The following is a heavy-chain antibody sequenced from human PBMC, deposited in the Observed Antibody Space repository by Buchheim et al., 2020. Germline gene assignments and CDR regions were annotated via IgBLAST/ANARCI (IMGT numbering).Heavy chain of an antibody. CDR3: AKDSRYGDYVNYYYGMDV. Sequence: EVQLVESGGGLVQPGGSLRLSCAASGFTFSSYWMSWVRQAPGKGLEWVSAISGSGGSTYYADSVKGRFTISRDNSKNTLYLQMNSLRAEDTAVYYCAKDSRYGDYVNYYYGMDVWGQGTT. V-gene: IGHV3-23*04. CDR2: ISGSGGST. J-gene: IGHJ6*02. CDR1: GFTFSSYW. D-gene: IGHD4-17*01.